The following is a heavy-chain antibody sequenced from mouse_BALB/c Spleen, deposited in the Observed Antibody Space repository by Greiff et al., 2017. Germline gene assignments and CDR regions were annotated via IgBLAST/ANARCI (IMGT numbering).Heavy chain of an antibody. J-gene: IGHJ4*01. Sequence: VQLQQSGPGLVAPSQSLSITCTVSGFSLTSYGVHWVRQPPGKGLEWLGVIWAGGSTNYNSALMSILSISKDNSKSQVFLKMNSLQTDDTAMYYCARDGVYYSNTLYAMDYWGEGTSVTVSS. CDR1: GFSLTSYG. CDR3: ARDGVYYSNTLYAMDY. V-gene: IGHV2-9*02. D-gene: IGHD2-5*01. CDR2: IWAGGST.